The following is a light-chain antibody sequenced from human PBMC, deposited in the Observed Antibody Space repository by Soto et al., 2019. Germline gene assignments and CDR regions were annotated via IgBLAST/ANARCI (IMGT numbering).Light chain of an antibody. J-gene: IGLJ3*02. Sequence: QSVLTQPPSVSGAPGQRVIISCTGSNSNLGAGYDAHWYQHLPGTAPKLLISGSTYRPSGVPDRFSGSKSGTSASLAITGLQPEDEADYYCQSYDVSLSGSRVFGGGTKLTFL. CDR3: QSYDVSLSGSRV. CDR1: NSNLGAGYD. V-gene: IGLV1-40*01. CDR2: GST.